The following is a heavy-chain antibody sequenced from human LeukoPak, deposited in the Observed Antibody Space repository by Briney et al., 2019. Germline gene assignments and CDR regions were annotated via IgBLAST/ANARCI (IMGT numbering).Heavy chain of an antibody. V-gene: IGHV3-74*01. CDR2: IKSDGSST. D-gene: IGHD6-13*01. CDR3: ARGGDSSNWYPGYFDY. Sequence: PGGSLRLSCAASGFTFSNYWMHWVRXAPGKXPVWVSRIKSDGSSTRFADSVQGRFTISRDNGKNTLYLQMNSLRAEDTAVYYCARGGDSSNWYPGYFDYWGQGALVTVSS. J-gene: IGHJ4*02. CDR1: GFTFSNYW.